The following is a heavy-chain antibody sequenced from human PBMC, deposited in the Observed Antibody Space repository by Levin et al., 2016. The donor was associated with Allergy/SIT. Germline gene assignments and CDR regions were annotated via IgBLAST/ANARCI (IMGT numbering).Heavy chain of an antibody. V-gene: IGHV3-23*01. J-gene: IGHJ4*02. Sequence: GESLKISCAASGFTFSTYWMHWVRQAPGKGLEWVSGISGSGDRTYYADSVKDRFTISRDKSKNTLYLQMTSLRAEDTAVYYCAQGVIAASGLLDKWGQGTLVTVSS. D-gene: IGHD6-13*01. CDR2: ISGSGDRT. CDR3: AQGVIAASGLLDK. CDR1: GFTFSTYW.